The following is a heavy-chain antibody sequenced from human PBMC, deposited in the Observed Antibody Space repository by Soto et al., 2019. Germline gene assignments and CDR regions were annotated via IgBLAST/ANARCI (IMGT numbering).Heavy chain of an antibody. V-gene: IGHV1-2*02. D-gene: IGHD2-2*01. CDR2: INPNSGAT. CDR3: AYAQNSNLHDYAAMDV. J-gene: IGHJ6*02. Sequence: ASVKVSCKASGYIFTGYYMYWVRQAPGQGLEYMGRINPNSGATDYAQKFQGRVTMTRDTSTSTGYMELPSLRSDDTAVYYCAYAQNSNLHDYAAMDVWGQGTTVTVSS. CDR1: GYIFTGYY.